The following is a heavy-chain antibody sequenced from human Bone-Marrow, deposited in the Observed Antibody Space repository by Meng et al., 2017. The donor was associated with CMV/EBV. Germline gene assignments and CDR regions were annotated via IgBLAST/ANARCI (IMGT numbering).Heavy chain of an antibody. Sequence: SETLSLTCTVSGGSISSYYWSWIRQPPGKGLEWIGYIYYSGSTNYNPSLKSRVTISVDTSKNQFSLKLSSVTAADTAVYYCARESPLVLMVYAIPYGMDVWGQGTTVTVSS. CDR3: ARESPLVLMVYAIPYGMDV. D-gene: IGHD2-8*01. J-gene: IGHJ6*02. V-gene: IGHV4-59*01. CDR1: GGSISSYY. CDR2: IYYSGST.